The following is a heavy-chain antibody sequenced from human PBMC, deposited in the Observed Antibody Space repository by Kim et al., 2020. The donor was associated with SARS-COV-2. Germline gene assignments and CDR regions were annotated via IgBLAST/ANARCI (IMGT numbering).Heavy chain of an antibody. CDR2: IKSKTDGGTT. D-gene: IGHD3-3*01. CDR1: GFTFSNAW. J-gene: IGHJ6*02. CDR3: TTGDAMGYDFWSGYYSDYYYGMDV. Sequence: GGSLRLSCAASGFTFSNAWMSWVRQAPGKGLEWVGRIKSKTDGGTTDYAAPVKGRFTISRDDSKNTLYLQMNSLKTEDTAVYYCTTGDAMGYDFWSGYYSDYYYGMDVWGQGTTVTVSS. V-gene: IGHV3-15*01.